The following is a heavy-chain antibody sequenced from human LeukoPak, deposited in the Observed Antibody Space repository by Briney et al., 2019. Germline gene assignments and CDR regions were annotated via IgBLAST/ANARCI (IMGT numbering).Heavy chain of an antibody. CDR1: GLTLSSYG. D-gene: IGHD6-19*01. J-gene: IGHJ4*02. Sequence: PGRSMRPSSAASGLTLSSYGMDWVSQPPGKGLEWVAVIWYDGSNKSYTDSMTDRFTICRENSKNTLYLQMNSLRAEDAAVYFCERGVVQWLAYFDYWGQGTLVSVS. V-gene: IGHV3-33*01. CDR2: IWYDGSNK. CDR3: ERGVVQWLAYFDY.